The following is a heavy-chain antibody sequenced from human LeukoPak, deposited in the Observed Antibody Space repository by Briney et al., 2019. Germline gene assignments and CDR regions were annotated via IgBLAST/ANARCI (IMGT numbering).Heavy chain of an antibody. J-gene: IGHJ6*03. CDR2: ISGSGGST. CDR3: ARDRHLRYCSSTICYYYYYMDV. V-gene: IGHV3-23*01. Sequence: GGSLRLSCAASGFTFSSYAMSWVRQAPGKGLEWVSAISGSGGSTYYADSVKGRFTISRDNSKNTLYLQMNSLRAEDTAVYYCARDRHLRYCSSTICYYYYYMDVWGKGTTVTVSS. D-gene: IGHD2-2*01. CDR1: GFTFSSYA.